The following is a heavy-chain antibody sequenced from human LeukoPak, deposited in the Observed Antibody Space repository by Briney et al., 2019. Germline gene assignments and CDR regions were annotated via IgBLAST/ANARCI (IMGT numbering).Heavy chain of an antibody. Sequence: ASVKLSCKAFGYTFTGYWMHWVRQAPGQGPEWMGVISPSGGSTIYAQKFQGRVTMTRDMSTSTVYMELSSLRSEDTAVYYCAAVPAVTYTLDYWGQGTLVTVSS. CDR3: AAVPAVTYTLDY. CDR2: ISPSGGST. J-gene: IGHJ4*02. V-gene: IGHV1-46*01. CDR1: GYTFTGYW. D-gene: IGHD4-17*01.